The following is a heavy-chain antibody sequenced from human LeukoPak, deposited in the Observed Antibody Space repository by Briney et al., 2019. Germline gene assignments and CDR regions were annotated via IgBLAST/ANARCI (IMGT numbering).Heavy chain of an antibody. CDR3: ARILEGYHYYMDV. Sequence: GGSLRLSCAASGFTFSSYSMNWVRQAPGKGLEWVSSISSSSSYIYYADSVKGRFTISRDNAKNSLYLQMNSLRVEDTAVYYCARILEGYHYYMDVWGKGTTVTVSS. CDR1: GFTFSSYS. CDR2: ISSSSSYI. J-gene: IGHJ6*03. V-gene: IGHV3-21*03.